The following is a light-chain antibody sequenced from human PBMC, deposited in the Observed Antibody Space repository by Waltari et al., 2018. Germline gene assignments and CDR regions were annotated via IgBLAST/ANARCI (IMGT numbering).Light chain of an antibody. Sequence: RDSQSVKNKLAWYQQKPGKGANVVVQKASRLESGVPSRFIGSGYGTEFTLTISRLQPDDFATYYCQEYDSLPGTCGGGTKVEIK. CDR3: QEYDSLPGT. J-gene: IGKJ4*01. V-gene: IGKV1-5*03. CDR2: KAS. CDR1: QSVKNK.